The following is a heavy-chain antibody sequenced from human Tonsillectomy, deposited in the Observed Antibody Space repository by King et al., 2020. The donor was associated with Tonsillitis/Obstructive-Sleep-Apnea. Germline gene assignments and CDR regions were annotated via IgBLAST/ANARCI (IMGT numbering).Heavy chain of an antibody. V-gene: IGHV4-34*01. Sequence: VQLQQWGAGLLKPSETLSLTCAVYGGSFSGFYWNWIRQPPRKGLEWIGEINHSGNTNYNPSRKSRVTISVDTSKNQFSLKLTSVTAADTAVYYCARAPYCSGGRCFDDAFDIWGQGTMVTVSS. CDR1: GGSFSGFY. D-gene: IGHD2-15*01. CDR2: INHSGNT. CDR3: ARAPYCSGGRCFDDAFDI. J-gene: IGHJ3*02.